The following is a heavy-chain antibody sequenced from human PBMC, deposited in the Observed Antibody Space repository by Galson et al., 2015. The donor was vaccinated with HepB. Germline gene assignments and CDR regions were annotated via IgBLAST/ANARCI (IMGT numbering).Heavy chain of an antibody. CDR3: AKDSSAVVTATFDY. Sequence: SLRLSCAASGFTFSSYGMHWVRQAPGKGLEWVAIISYDGINKYYADSEKGRFTISRDNSKNTLYLQMNSLRAEDTAVYYCAKDSSAVVTATFDYWGQGTLVTVSS. CDR1: GFTFSSYG. D-gene: IGHD2-21*02. J-gene: IGHJ4*02. V-gene: IGHV3-30*18. CDR2: ISYDGINK.